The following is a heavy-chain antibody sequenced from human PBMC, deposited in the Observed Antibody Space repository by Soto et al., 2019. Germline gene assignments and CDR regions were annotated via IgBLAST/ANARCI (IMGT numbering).Heavy chain of an antibody. J-gene: IGHJ4*02. Sequence: EVQLLESGGGLVQPGGSLRLSCAASGFTFSSYAMSWVRQAPGKGLEWVSAISGSGGSTYYADSVKGRFTISRDNSKNTLYGQLDSLRDEDTAVYYCARGGGYVYWGQGTLVSVSS. V-gene: IGHV3-23*01. CDR1: GFTFSSYA. D-gene: IGHD3-16*01. CDR2: ISGSGGST. CDR3: ARGGGYVY.